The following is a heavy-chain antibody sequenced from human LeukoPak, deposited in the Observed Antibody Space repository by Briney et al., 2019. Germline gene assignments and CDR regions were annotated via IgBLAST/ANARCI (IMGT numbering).Heavy chain of an antibody. J-gene: IGHJ4*02. CDR1: GYTFNSHG. V-gene: IGHV1-18*01. CDR2: INTYNNNT. D-gene: IGHD3-22*01. CDR3: ARDRGDGGYYDSSGYYSTPNFEY. Sequence: ASVNVSCKASGYTFNSHGISWVRQAPGQGLEWMAWINTYNNNTYYAQKFQGRVTMTTDTSTSTAYMELRSLRSDDTAVYYCARDRGDGGYYDSSGYYSTPNFEYWGQGTLVTVSS.